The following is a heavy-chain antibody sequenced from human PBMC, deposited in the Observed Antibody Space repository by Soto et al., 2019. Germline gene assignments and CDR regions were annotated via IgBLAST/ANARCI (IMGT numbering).Heavy chain of an antibody. Sequence: NPSETLSLTCTVSGGSISSSSYYWGWIRQPPGKGLEWIGSIYYSGSTYYNPSLKSRVTISVDTSKNQFSLKLSSVTAADTAVYYCARRISGGVARNYGMDVWGQGTTVTVSS. CDR3: ARRISGGVARNYGMDV. CDR2: IYYSGST. V-gene: IGHV4-39*01. CDR1: GGSISSSSYY. J-gene: IGHJ6*02. D-gene: IGHD3-16*01.